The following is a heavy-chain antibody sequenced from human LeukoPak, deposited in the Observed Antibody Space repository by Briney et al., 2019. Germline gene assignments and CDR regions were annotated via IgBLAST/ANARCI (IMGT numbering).Heavy chain of an antibody. V-gene: IGHV1-69*05. CDR1: GYTFTGYY. J-gene: IGHJ4*02. Sequence: SVKVSCKASGYTFTGYYMHWVRQAPGQGLEWMGRIIPIFGTANYAQKFQGRVTITTDESTSTAYMELSSLRSEDTAVYYCARDLGGSYGPHFDYWGQGTLVTVSS. D-gene: IGHD1-26*01. CDR3: ARDLGGSYGPHFDY. CDR2: IIPIFGTA.